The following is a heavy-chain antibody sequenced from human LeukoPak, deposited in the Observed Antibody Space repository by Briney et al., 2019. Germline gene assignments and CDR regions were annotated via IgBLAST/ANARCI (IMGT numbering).Heavy chain of an antibody. CDR2: ISYDETNK. CDR3: AREWVTSPDDAFDI. D-gene: IGHD4-17*01. V-gene: IGHV3-30-3*01. Sequence: GGSLRLSCTASGFTFSSCPMHWVRQAPGKGLEWVALISYDETNKYSADTVRGRFTISRDNSKNTLYLQMNSLRAEDTAVYYCAREWVTSPDDAFDIWGQGTMVTVSS. CDR1: GFTFSSCP. J-gene: IGHJ3*02.